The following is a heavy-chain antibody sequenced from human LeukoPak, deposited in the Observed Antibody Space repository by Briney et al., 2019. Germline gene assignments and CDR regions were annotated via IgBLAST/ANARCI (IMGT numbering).Heavy chain of an antibody. D-gene: IGHD6-13*01. CDR1: GFTFSSYG. CDR3: ARDLYSSTWFSPPGSEYLQY. Sequence: GGSLRLSCAASGFTFSSYGMHWVRQAPGKGLEWVAFIRYDGSNIYYTDSVKGRFTISRDNSKNTLYLQMNSLRGEDTAVYYCARDLYSSTWFSPPGSEYLQYWGQGTLVTVSS. J-gene: IGHJ1*01. CDR2: IRYDGSNI. V-gene: IGHV3-30*02.